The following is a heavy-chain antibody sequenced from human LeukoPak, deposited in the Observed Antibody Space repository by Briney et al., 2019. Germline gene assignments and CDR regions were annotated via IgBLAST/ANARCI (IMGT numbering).Heavy chain of an antibody. V-gene: IGHV4-34*01. CDR3: ARSQERVVPAAIPNWFDP. CDR1: GGSFGGYY. Sequence: PSETLSLTCAVYGGSFGGYYWSWIRQPPGKGLEWIGEINHIGSTDYKPSLKSRVTISIDTSKNQFSLKLSSVTAADTAVYYCARSQERVVPAAIPNWFDPWGQGTLVTVSS. D-gene: IGHD2-2*02. CDR2: INHIGST. J-gene: IGHJ5*02.